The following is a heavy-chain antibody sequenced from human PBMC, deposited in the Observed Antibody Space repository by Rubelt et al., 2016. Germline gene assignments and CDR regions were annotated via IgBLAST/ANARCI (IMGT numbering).Heavy chain of an antibody. CDR2: IDWDNYE. J-gene: IGHJ6*02. V-gene: IGHV2-70*11. CDR3: ARSFGLVSYYYGMDV. D-gene: IGHD3-16*01. Sequence: PGVALEWLARIDWDNYEYSSTYLKSRLTISKDTSKHQVVLTLTNVDPADTATYYCARSFGLVSYYYGMDVWGQGTTVTVPS.